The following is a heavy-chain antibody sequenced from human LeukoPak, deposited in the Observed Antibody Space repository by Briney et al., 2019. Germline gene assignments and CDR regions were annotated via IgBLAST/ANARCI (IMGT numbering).Heavy chain of an antibody. D-gene: IGHD3-16*01. V-gene: IGHV3-7*03. Sequence: GESLRLSCAASGFTFSTFWMNWARQAPGKGLEWVASINHNGNVNYYVDSVKGRFTISRDNAKNSLYLQMSNLRAEDTAVYFCARGGGLDVWGQGATVTVSS. CDR3: ARGGGLDV. CDR2: INHNGNVN. CDR1: GFTFSTFW. J-gene: IGHJ6*02.